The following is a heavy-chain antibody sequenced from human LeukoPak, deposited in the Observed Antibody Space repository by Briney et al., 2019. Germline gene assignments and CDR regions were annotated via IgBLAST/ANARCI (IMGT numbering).Heavy chain of an antibody. J-gene: IGHJ6*03. CDR2: IKQDGSEK. V-gene: IGHV3-7*01. D-gene: IGHD3-3*01. Sequence: PGGSLRLSCAASGFTFSSYAMSWVRQAPGKGLEWVANIKQDGSEKYYVDSVKGRFTISRDNAKNSLYLQMNSLRAEDTAVYYCARLAVYYDFWSGYYTSYYYYMDVWGKGTTVTVSS. CDR3: ARLAVYYDFWSGYYTSYYYYMDV. CDR1: GFTFSSYA.